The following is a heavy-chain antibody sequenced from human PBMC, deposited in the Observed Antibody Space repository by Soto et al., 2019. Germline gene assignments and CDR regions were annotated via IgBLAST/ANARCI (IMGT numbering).Heavy chain of an antibody. CDR3: AKDRYLDHDSRGYLFDN. CDR1: GFTFNIYV. CDR2: ISRYGDFT. Sequence: EVQLLESGGDLIQPGGSLRLSCAASGFTFNIYVMTWVRQAPGKGLEWVSAISRYGDFTYYADSVEGRFTISRDNSKNPLYLQMNSLRAEDTAVYYCAKDRYLDHDSRGYLFDNWGQGTLVTVSS. D-gene: IGHD3-22*01. V-gene: IGHV3-23*01. J-gene: IGHJ4*02.